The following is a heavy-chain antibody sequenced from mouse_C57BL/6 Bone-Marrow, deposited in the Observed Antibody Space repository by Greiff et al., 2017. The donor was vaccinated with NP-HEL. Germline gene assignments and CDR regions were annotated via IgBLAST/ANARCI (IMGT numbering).Heavy chain of an antibody. CDR2: INYDGSST. Sequence: EVKLVESEGGLVQPGSSMKLSCTASGFTFSDYYMAWVRQVPEKGLEWVANINYDGSSTYYLDSLQSRFIISRDNAKNILYLQMSSLKSEDTATYYCARDRNYWDGDWYFDVWGTGTTVTVSS. CDR3: ARDRNYWDGDWYFDV. V-gene: IGHV5-16*01. J-gene: IGHJ1*03. CDR1: GFTFSDYY. D-gene: IGHD4-1*01.